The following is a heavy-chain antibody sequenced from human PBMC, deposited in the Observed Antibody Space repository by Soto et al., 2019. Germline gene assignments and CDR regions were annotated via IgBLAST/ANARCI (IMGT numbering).Heavy chain of an antibody. Sequence: SETLSLTCTVSGGSISSSSYYWGWIRQPPGKGLEWIGSIYYSGSTYYNPSLKSRVTISVDTSKNQFSLKLSSVTAADTAVYYCARDHEDIVLMVYADGNWFDPWGQGTLVTVSS. V-gene: IGHV4-39*01. D-gene: IGHD2-8*01. CDR3: ARDHEDIVLMVYADGNWFDP. J-gene: IGHJ5*02. CDR2: IYYSGST. CDR1: GGSISSSSYY.